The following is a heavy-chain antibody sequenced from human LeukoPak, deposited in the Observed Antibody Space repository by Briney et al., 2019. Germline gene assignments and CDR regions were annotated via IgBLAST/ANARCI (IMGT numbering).Heavy chain of an antibody. Sequence: GGSLRLSCAASGFTFSSFGMSWVRQAPGKGLEWVSAISGSGGSTYYADSVKGRFTISRDNSKNTLYLQMSSLRAEDTAVYYCARGRDGYNLVDAFDIWGQGIMVTVSS. J-gene: IGHJ3*02. CDR3: ARGRDGYNLVDAFDI. D-gene: IGHD5-24*01. V-gene: IGHV3-23*01. CDR2: ISGSGGST. CDR1: GFTFSSFG.